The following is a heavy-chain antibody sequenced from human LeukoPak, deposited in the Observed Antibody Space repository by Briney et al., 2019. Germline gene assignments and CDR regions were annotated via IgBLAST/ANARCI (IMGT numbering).Heavy chain of an antibody. CDR2: IYTSGST. D-gene: IGHD6-13*01. J-gene: IGHJ4*02. CDR1: GVSISSYY. V-gene: IGHV4-4*07. CDR3: ARVSVAGYSSSWYPFDY. Sequence: SETLSLTCTVSGVSISSYYWSWIRQPAGKGLEWIGHIYTSGSTNYNPSLKSRVTMSVDTSNNQFSLNLSSVTAADTAVYYCARVSVAGYSSSWYPFDYWGQGTLVTVSS.